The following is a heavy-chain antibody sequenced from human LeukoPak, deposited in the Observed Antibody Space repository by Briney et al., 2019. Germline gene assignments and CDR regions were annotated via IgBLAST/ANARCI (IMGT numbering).Heavy chain of an antibody. V-gene: IGHV3-48*03. CDR1: GFTFSGSA. CDR2: ISSSGSAI. CDR3: AELGITMIGGV. D-gene: IGHD3-10*02. Sequence: PGGSLTLSCAASGFTFSGSAMHWVRQAPGKGLEWVSYISSSGSAIYYADSVKGRFTISRDNAKNSLYLQMNSLRAEDTAVYYCAELGITMIGGVWGKGTTVTISS. J-gene: IGHJ6*04.